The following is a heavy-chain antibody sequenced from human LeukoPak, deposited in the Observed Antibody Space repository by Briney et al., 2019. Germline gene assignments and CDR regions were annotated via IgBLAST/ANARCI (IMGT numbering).Heavy chain of an antibody. D-gene: IGHD3-9*01. J-gene: IGHJ6*02. CDR2: ISYDGSNK. Sequence: GGSLRLSCAASGFTFDDYAMHWVRQAPGKGLEWVAVISYDGSNKYYADSVKGRFTISRDNSKNTLYLQMNSLRAEDTAVYYCAREMYYDILTGYYYYYYGMDVWGQGTTVTVSS. CDR1: GFTFDDYA. V-gene: IGHV3-30-3*01. CDR3: AREMYYDILTGYYYYYYGMDV.